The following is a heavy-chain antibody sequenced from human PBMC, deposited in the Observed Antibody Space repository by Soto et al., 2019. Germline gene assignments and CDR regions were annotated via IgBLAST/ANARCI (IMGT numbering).Heavy chain of an antibody. D-gene: IGHD5-18*01. CDR2: ISGISGRT. Sequence: EMQLLESGGGLVQPGGSLRLSCVASGFTFSSYGMSWVRQAPGKVLEWVAGISGISGRTDYADSVKGRFTISRDNSNNILYLQLNSLRAEDTAIYYCAKQRKYRAYYYPMDVWGQGATVTVSS. J-gene: IGHJ6*02. CDR3: AKQRKYRAYYYPMDV. CDR1: GFTFSSYG. V-gene: IGHV3-23*01.